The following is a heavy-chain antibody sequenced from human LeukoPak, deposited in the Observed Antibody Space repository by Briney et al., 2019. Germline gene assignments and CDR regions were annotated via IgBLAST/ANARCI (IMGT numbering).Heavy chain of an antibody. Sequence: GGSLRLSCAASGFTFSSYSMNWVRQAPGKGLEWVSYISSSSSTIYYADSVKGRFTISRDNAKNSLYLQMNSLRAEDTAVYYCARAGPSYYYDSSGSEPFDYWGQGTLVTVSS. D-gene: IGHD3-22*01. J-gene: IGHJ4*02. CDR1: GFTFSSYS. CDR2: ISSSSSTI. CDR3: ARAGPSYYYDSSGSEPFDY. V-gene: IGHV3-48*04.